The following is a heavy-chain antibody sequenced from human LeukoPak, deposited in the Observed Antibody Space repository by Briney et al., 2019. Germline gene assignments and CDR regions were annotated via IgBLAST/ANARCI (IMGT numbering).Heavy chain of an antibody. D-gene: IGHD5-18*01. CDR3: ATSERGYSYGYGFDY. CDR2: IYYSGST. J-gene: IGHJ4*02. V-gene: IGHV4-59*01. CDR1: GGSISSYY. Sequence: ASETLSLTCTVSGGSISSYYWSWIRQPPGKGLEWIGYIYYSGSTNYNPSLKSRVTISVDTSKNQSSLKLSSVTAADTAVYYCATSERGYSYGYGFDYWGQGTLVTVSS.